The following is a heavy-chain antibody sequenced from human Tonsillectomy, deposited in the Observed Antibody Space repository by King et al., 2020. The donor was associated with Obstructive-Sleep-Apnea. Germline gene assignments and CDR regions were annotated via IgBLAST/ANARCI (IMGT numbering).Heavy chain of an antibody. J-gene: IGHJ4*02. CDR3: VSKISVAPTPFDY. Sequence: VQLVESGAEVKEPGASVKVSCKTSGYTFTDYYIHWVRQAPGQGLEWMGWINPNSGGTNYAQKFQGGVTMTRDTSISTVYMELSRLRSDDTAVYYCVSKISVAPTPFDYWGLGTLVTVSS. CDR2: INPNSGGT. V-gene: IGHV1-2*02. D-gene: IGHD2-15*01. CDR1: GYTFTDYY.